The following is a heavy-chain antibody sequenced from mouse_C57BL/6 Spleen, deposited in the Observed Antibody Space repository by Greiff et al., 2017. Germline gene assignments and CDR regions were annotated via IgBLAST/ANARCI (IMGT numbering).Heavy chain of an antibody. CDR1: GYSFTDYE. V-gene: IGHV1-15*01. CDR2: IDPETGGT. CDR3: TRFLYGSSYDD. J-gene: IGHJ2*01. D-gene: IGHD1-1*01. Sequence: QVQLQQSGAELVRPGASVTLSCKASGYSFTDYEMHWVKQTPVNGLEWIGAIDPETGGTAYNQKFKGKAILTAYKSSSTAYMELRSLTSEDSAVYYCTRFLYGSSYDDWGQGTTLSVSS.